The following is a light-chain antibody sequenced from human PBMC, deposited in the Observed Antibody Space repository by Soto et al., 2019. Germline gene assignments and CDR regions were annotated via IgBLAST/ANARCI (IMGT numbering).Light chain of an antibody. Sequence: QSALTQPPSVSGSPGQSVAVSCTGSSSDVGSYNRVSWYQQPPGAAPKLIIYEVNNRPSGVPDRFSGSKSGNTASLTISGLRAEDEADYYCTSFTTSTTYVFVTGTKVTVL. V-gene: IGLV2-18*02. J-gene: IGLJ1*01. CDR2: EVN. CDR1: SSDVGSYNR. CDR3: TSFTTSTTYV.